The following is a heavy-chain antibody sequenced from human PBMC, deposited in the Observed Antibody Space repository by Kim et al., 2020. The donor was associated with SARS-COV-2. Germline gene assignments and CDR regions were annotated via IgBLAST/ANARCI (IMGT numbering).Heavy chain of an antibody. D-gene: IGHD6-13*01. CDR1: GFTFSSYA. V-gene: IGHV3-33*06. J-gene: IGHJ4*02. CDR3: ANGVGYSCSWYVY. Sequence: GGSLRLSCAASGFTFSSYAMHWVRQAPGKGLEWVAVIWYDGSNKYYADSVKGRFTISRDNSKNTLYLQMNSLRAEDSAVYYCANGVGYSCSWYVYWGQGT. CDR2: IWYDGSNK.